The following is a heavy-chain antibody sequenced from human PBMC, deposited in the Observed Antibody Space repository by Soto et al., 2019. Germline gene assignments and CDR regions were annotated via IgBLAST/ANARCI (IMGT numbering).Heavy chain of an antibody. J-gene: IGHJ6*02. CDR1: GFTFSSYA. Sequence: GGSLRLSCAASGFTFSSYAMSWVRQAPGKGLEWVSAISGSGGSTYYADSVKGRFTISRDNSKNTLYLQMNSLRAEDTAVYYCAKVAGSGENYYYYGMYVWGQGTTVTVSS. D-gene: IGHD1-26*01. V-gene: IGHV3-23*01. CDR2: ISGSGGST. CDR3: AKVAGSGENYYYYGMYV.